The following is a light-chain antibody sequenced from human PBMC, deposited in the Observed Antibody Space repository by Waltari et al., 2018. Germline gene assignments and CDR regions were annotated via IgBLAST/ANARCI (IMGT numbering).Light chain of an antibody. CDR3: SSYTSSSTWV. CDR1: SSDVCGYNY. V-gene: IGLV2-14*01. J-gene: IGLJ3*02. CDR2: DVN. Sequence: QSALTQPASVSGSPGQSITISCTGTSSDVCGYNYVSWYQQHPDQAPKLMIYDVNKRPSGSSNRCSGSKSGNTASLTISVLQAEDEADDYCSSYTSSSTWVFGGGTKLTVL.